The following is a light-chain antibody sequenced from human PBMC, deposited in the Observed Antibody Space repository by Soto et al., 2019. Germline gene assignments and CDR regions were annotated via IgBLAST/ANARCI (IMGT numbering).Light chain of an antibody. CDR2: GAS. V-gene: IGKV3-20*01. CDR1: QSVTSTY. CDR3: QRYDSSRT. J-gene: IGKJ1*01. Sequence: EIVLTQSPGTLSLSPGERATLSCRASQSVTSTYLAWYQQKPGQAPRLLIYGASSRAIGIPDRFSGSVSGSDFTLTITRLEPEDFAMYYCQRYDSSRTFGQGTKVDIK.